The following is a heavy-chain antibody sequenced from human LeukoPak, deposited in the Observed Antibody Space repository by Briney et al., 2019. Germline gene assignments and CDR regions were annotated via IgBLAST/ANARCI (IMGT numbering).Heavy chain of an antibody. CDR3: ARHPDGSLSLDY. CDR2: ISSSGSHT. D-gene: IGHD1-26*01. J-gene: IGHJ4*02. V-gene: IGHV3-11*03. Sequence: PGGSLRLSCVASGFSFSDYYMSWIRQAPGKGLEWVSYISSSGSHTNYADSVTGRFTISRNNAKKSLYLQMNSLRAEDTAVYYCARHPDGSLSLDYWGQGTLVTVSS. CDR1: GFSFSDYY.